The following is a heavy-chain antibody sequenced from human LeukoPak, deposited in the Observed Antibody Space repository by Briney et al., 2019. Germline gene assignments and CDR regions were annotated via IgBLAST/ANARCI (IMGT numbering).Heavy chain of an antibody. V-gene: IGHV1-18*01. D-gene: IGHD3-22*01. Sequence: GASVKVSCKASGYTFTSYGVTWVRQALGQGLEWMGWISAYNGNTNYVQKLQGRVTMTTDTSTSTAYMELRSLRSYDTAVYYCARESNYYDSSGYPRIYDYWGQGALVTVSS. CDR2: ISAYNGNT. CDR1: GYTFTSYG. J-gene: IGHJ4*02. CDR3: ARESNYYDSSGYPRIYDY.